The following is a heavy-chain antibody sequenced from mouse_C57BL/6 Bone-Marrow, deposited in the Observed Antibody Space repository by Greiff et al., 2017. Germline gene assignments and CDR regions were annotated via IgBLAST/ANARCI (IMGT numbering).Heavy chain of an antibody. CDR2: IDPETGGT. D-gene: IGHD2-4*01. Sequence: VQLLESGAELVRPGASVTLSCKASGYTFTDYEMHWVQQTPVHGLEWIGAIDPETGGTAYNQKFKGKAILTADKSSSTAYMELRSLTSEDSAVYYCTGYPRGLRRDYYAMDYWGQGTSVTVSS. V-gene: IGHV1-15*01. CDR1: GYTFTDYE. J-gene: IGHJ4*01. CDR3: TGYPRGLRRDYYAMDY.